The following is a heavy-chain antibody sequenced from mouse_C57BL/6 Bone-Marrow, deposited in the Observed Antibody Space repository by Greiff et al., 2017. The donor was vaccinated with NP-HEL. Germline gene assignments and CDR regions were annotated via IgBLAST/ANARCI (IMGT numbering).Heavy chain of an antibody. V-gene: IGHV8-8*01. CDR2: IWWDDDK. CDR3: ARIRIYYDYLYYAMDY. J-gene: IGHJ4*01. Sequence: QVTLKVCGPGILQPSQTLSLTCSFSGFSLSTFGMGVGWIRQPSGKGLEWLAHIWWDDDKYYNPALKSRLTISKDTSKNQIFLKIDNVDTADTATYYCARIRIYYDYLYYAMDYWGQGTSVTVSS. D-gene: IGHD2-4*01. CDR1: GFSLSTFGMG.